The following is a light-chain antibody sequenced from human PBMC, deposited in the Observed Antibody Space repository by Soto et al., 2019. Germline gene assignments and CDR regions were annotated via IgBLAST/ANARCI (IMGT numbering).Light chain of an antibody. CDR1: QTISSW. CDR2: KAS. CDR3: QQYNSYSEA. J-gene: IGKJ1*01. Sequence: DIQMTQSPSTLSGSVGARVTITCRASQTISSWLAWDQQKPGKAPKLLIYKASTLKSGAPSSFSGSGSGTEFTLTIRSLQPDDFAPYYCQQYNSYSEAFGQGTKVELK. V-gene: IGKV1-5*03.